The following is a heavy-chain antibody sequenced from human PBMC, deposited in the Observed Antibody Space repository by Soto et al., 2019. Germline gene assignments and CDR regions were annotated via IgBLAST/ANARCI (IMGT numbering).Heavy chain of an antibody. CDR3: ARERGSRYYFDF. J-gene: IGHJ4*02. CDR1: GFTFRSYS. CDR2: ISDTSSSK. Sequence: PGESLKISCAASGFTFRSYSMNWVRQAPGKGLEWVSSISDTSSSKYYADSIKGRFTISRDNAKNSLFLQMNSLRAEDTAVYFCARERGSRYYFDFWGQGTLVTVSS. V-gene: IGHV3-21*01. D-gene: IGHD6-19*01.